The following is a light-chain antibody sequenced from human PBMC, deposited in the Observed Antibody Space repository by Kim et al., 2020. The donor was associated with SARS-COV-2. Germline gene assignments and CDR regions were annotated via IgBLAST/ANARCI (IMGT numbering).Light chain of an antibody. CDR3: WSYVGGKTYVA. CDR1: GSDVEIYKF. CDR2: EVS. J-gene: IGLJ2*01. Sequence: QSALTQPASVSGSPGQSITISCAGTGSDVEIYKFVSWCQQHPGKAPKLIIYEVSKRSSGVSNRFSGSKSGNTASLTISGLQADDEADYYCWSYVGGKTYVALGGGTQLTVL. V-gene: IGLV2-23*02.